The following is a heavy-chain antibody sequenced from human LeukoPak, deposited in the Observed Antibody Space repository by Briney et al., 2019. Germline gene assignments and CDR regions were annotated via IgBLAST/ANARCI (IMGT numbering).Heavy chain of an antibody. J-gene: IGHJ1*01. V-gene: IGHV4-59*08. CDR2: IYYSGST. D-gene: IGHD1-14*01. CDR1: GGSISSYY. Sequence: SETLSLTCTVSGGSISSYYWSWIRQPPGKGLEWIGYIYYSGSTNYNPSLKSRVTISVDTSKNQFSLKLSSVTAADTAVYYCARETEKYFQHWGQGTLVTVSS. CDR3: ARETEKYFQH.